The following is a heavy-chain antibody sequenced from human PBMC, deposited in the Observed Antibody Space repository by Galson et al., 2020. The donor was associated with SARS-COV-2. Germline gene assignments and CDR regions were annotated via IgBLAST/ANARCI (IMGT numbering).Heavy chain of an antibody. D-gene: IGHD1-26*01. CDR2: INAGNGNT. CDR1: GYTFTSYA. Sequence: ASVKVSCKASGYTFTSYAMHWVRQAPGQRLEWMGWINAGNGNTKYSQKFQGRVTITRDTSASTAYMELNSLRSEDTAVYYCARDHGGATRPNWFDPWGQGTLVTVSS. V-gene: IGHV1-3*01. J-gene: IGHJ5*02. CDR3: ARDHGGATRPNWFDP.